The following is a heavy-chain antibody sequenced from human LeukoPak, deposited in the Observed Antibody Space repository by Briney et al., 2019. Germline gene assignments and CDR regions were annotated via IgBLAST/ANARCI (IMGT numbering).Heavy chain of an antibody. CDR3: ARDRNIWEIRGIAVAFGY. D-gene: IGHD6-19*01. CDR1: GYTFTSYG. Sequence: GASVKVSCKASGYTFTSYGISWVRQAPGQGLEWMGWISAYNGNTNYAQKLQGRVTMTTDTSTSTAYMELRSLRSDDTAVYYCARDRNIWEIRGIAVAFGYWGQGTLVTVSS. V-gene: IGHV1-18*01. CDR2: ISAYNGNT. J-gene: IGHJ4*02.